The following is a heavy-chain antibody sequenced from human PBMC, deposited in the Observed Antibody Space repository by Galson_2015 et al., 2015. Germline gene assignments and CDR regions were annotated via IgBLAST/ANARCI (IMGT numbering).Heavy chain of an antibody. CDR3: ARDNVGYCSSTSCHGGGFDY. D-gene: IGHD2-2*01. J-gene: IGHJ4*02. CDR2: IWYDGSNK. Sequence: SLRLSCAASGFTFSSYGMHWVRQAPGKGLEWVAVIWYDGSNKYYADSVKGRFTISRDNSKNTLYLQMNSLRAEDTAVYYCARDNVGYCSSTSCHGGGFDYWGQGTLVTVSS. CDR1: GFTFSSYG. V-gene: IGHV3-33*01.